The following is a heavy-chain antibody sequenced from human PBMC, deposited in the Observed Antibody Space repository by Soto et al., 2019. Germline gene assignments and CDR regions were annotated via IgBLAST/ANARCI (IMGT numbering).Heavy chain of an antibody. J-gene: IGHJ4*02. Sequence: GRSVSLSCTDSGITFINNATSRPRLAPGEGMERLPAVRAIGGSTYYAESVKAWSTFHTANSKNTLHLQMHPLRAEDTAVYYSAKFIAPTYSSGWYYYGCWGQGTLVT. D-gene: IGHD6-19*01. CDR1: GITFINNA. CDR3: AKFIAPTYSSGWYYYGC. V-gene: IGHV3-23*01. CDR2: VRAIGGST.